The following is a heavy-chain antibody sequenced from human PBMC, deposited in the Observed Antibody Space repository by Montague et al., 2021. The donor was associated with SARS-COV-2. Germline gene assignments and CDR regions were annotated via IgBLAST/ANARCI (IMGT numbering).Heavy chain of an antibody. D-gene: IGHD2-15*01. J-gene: IGHJ4*02. CDR3: ARAVVGAKTATIES. CDR2: MHSTGST. V-gene: IGHV4-59*07. CDR1: GRSINNYF. Sequence: SDTLSLTCSVSGRSINNYFWGWIRQSPGKGLEWVGYMHSTGSTAYNPSLKSRVIISVDTSKTQISLKLSSVSAADTALYYCARAVVGAKTATIESWGQGTLVTVSS.